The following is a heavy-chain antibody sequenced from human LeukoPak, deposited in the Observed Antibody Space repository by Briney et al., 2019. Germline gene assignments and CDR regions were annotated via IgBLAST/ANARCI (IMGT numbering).Heavy chain of an antibody. J-gene: IGHJ4*02. Sequence: GGSLRLSCAASGFTFSNYAMSWIRQAPGKGLEWVSGISGSGDRTYYADSVKGRFTISRDNSNNTLYVQMSSLRAEDTAIYYCATACRTTSCYTPAYWGQGTLVTVSS. CDR2: ISGSGDRT. CDR1: GFTFSNYA. V-gene: IGHV3-23*01. D-gene: IGHD2-2*02. CDR3: ATACRTTSCYTPAY.